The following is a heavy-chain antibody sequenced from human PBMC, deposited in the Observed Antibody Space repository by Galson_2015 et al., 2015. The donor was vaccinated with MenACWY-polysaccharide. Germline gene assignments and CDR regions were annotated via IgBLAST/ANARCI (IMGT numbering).Heavy chain of an antibody. D-gene: IGHD2-15*01. J-gene: IGHJ4*02. CDR1: GFTVSSNY. V-gene: IGHV3-66*02. Sequence: SLRLSCAASGFTVSSNYMSWVRQAPGKGLEWVSVIYSGGSTYYADSVKGRFTISRDNSKNTLYLQMNSLRAEDTAVYYCARPGDCSGGSCYPWGVFDYWGQGTLVTVSS. CDR3: ARPGDCSGGSCYPWGVFDY. CDR2: IYSGGST.